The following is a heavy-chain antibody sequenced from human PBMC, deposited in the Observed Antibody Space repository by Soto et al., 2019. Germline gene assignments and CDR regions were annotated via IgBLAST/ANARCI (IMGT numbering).Heavy chain of an antibody. V-gene: IGHV4-30-4*01. Sequence: QVQLQESGPGLVKPSQTLSLTCTVSGGSIRSGDYYWSWIRQPPGKGLEWIGYIYYSGSTYYNPSLKSRVSISVDSSKNQFSLMLISVTAADTAVYYCARQPLGPYCGGDCYSPGGMDVWGQGTTVTVSS. CDR2: IYYSGST. CDR1: GGSIRSGDYY. D-gene: IGHD2-21*02. J-gene: IGHJ6*02. CDR3: ARQPLGPYCGGDCYSPGGMDV.